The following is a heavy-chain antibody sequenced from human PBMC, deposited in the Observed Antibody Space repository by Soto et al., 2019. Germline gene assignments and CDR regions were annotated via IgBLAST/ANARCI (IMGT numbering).Heavy chain of an antibody. CDR1: GGSFSGYY. D-gene: IGHD3-10*01. CDR3: ARVGPDWRGNAKKRITMVRGFDY. V-gene: IGHV4-34*01. CDR2: INHSGST. J-gene: IGHJ4*02. Sequence: SETLSLTCAVYGGSFSGYYWSWIRQPPGKGLEWIGEINHSGSTNYNPSLKSRVTISVDTSKNQFSLKLSSVTAADTAVYYCARVGPDWRGNAKKRITMVRGFDYWGQGTLVTVSS.